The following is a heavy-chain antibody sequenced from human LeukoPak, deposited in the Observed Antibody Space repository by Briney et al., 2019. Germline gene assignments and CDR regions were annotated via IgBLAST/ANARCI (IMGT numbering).Heavy chain of an antibody. V-gene: IGHV4-34*01. J-gene: IGHJ6*02. CDR2: INHSGST. CDR3: ARGGGSIAARLPYYYYGMDV. CDR1: GGSFSGYY. Sequence: PSETLSLTCAVYGGSFSGYYWSWIRQPPGKGLEWIGEINHSGSTNYNPSLKSRVTISVDTSKNQFSLKLSSVTAADTAVYYCARGGGSIAARLPYYYYGMDVWGQGTTVTVSS. D-gene: IGHD6-6*01.